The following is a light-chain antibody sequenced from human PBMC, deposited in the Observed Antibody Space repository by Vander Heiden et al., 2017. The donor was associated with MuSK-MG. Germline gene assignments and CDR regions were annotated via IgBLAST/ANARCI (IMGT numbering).Light chain of an antibody. J-gene: IGLJ1*01. V-gene: IGLV1-40*01. Sequence: QSVLTQPPSVSGAPGQRVTISCSGSSSNIGAGYDVHWYQQLLGTAPKLLIYGVPARFSASKSGTSASLAITGLRAEDEADYYCQSYDSSLNSYVFGAGTKVTVL. CDR3: QSYDSSLNSYV. CDR1: SSNIGAGYD.